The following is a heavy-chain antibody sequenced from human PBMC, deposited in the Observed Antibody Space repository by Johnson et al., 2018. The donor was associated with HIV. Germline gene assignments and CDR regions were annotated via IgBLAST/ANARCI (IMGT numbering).Heavy chain of an antibody. CDR3: ARVLGFTIDAFDL. V-gene: IGHV3-30-3*01. Sequence: QVQLVESGEGVVQPGRSLRLSCAASGFTFSSYAMHWVRQAPGKGLEWVAVISYDGSNKYYADSVKGRFTISRDNSKNTLYLQMNSLRAEDTALYYCARVLGFTIDAFDLWGRGTMVTVSS. D-gene: IGHD5-24*01. CDR1: GFTFSSYA. J-gene: IGHJ3*01. CDR2: ISYDGSNK.